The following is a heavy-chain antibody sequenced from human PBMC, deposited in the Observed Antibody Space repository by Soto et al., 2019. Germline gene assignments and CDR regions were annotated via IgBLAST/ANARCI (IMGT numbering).Heavy chain of an antibody. Sequence: GGSLRLSCAASGFSFSDYSMDWLRQAPGRGLEWLAYISGGSRSIYYADSVKGRFTISRDDAQNSLYLQMNSLRAEDTAVYYCAKARPNWTFDYWGQGTLVTVSS. CDR2: ISGGSRSI. D-gene: IGHD1-1*01. J-gene: IGHJ4*02. CDR1: GFSFSDYS. CDR3: AKARPNWTFDY. V-gene: IGHV3-48*01.